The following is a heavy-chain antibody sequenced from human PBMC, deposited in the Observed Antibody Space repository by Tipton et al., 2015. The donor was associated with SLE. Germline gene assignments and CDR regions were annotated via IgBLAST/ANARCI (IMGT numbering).Heavy chain of an antibody. CDR1: GGSISSYY. V-gene: IGHV4-4*07. CDR3: ARDLSSAYYYADYFDY. J-gene: IGHJ4*02. Sequence: TLSLTCTVSGGSISSYYWSWIRQPAGKGVEWIGRIYTSGSTNYNPSLKSRVTMSVDTSKNQFSLKLSSVTAADTAVYYCARDLSSAYYYADYFDYWGQGTLVTVSS. D-gene: IGHD3-22*01. CDR2: IYTSGST.